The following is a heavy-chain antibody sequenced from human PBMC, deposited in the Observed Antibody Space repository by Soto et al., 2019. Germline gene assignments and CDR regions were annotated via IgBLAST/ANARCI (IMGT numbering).Heavy chain of an antibody. V-gene: IGHV1-8*01. J-gene: IGHJ6*02. Sequence: ASVKVSCKASGYTFTMYDINCVVQATLQWLDWMGCMNPNSGNTGYAQKFQGRVTMTRNTSISTAYMELSSLRSEDTAVYYCARGRRYSSGWYGLKLGGKYYGMDVWGQGTTVTVSS. CDR2: MNPNSGNT. D-gene: IGHD6-19*01. CDR1: GYTFTMYD. CDR3: ARGRRYSSGWYGLKLGGKYYGMDV.